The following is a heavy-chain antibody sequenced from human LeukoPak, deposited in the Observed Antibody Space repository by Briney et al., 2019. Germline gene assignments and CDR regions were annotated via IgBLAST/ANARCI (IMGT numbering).Heavy chain of an antibody. J-gene: IGHJ4*02. CDR1: GVTLSNYA. V-gene: IGHV3-7*03. CDR2: IKPDGTTK. Sequence: GGSLRLSCVASGVTLSNYAMSWARQAPGKGLEWVANIKPDGTTKFYVDSVKGRFTISRDNALNSLYLQMNSLRAEDTAIYYCARSIPYGTTWCGRSDYWGQGTLVTVSS. CDR3: ARSIPYGTTWCGRSDY. D-gene: IGHD6-13*01.